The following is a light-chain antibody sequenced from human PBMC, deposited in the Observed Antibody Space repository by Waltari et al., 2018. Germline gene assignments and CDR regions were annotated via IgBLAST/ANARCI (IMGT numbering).Light chain of an antibody. CDR1: QNLLYSSNNKNF. CDR2: WAS. V-gene: IGKV4-1*01. Sequence: DIVMTQSPDSLAVSLGARATINCRSSQNLLYSSNNKNFLAWYQQKPGQPPRLLIYWASTRESGVPDRFSGSGSGTYFTLTINSVQAEDVAVYYCQNYYSTPLTFGGGTKVEIK. J-gene: IGKJ4*01. CDR3: QNYYSTPLT.